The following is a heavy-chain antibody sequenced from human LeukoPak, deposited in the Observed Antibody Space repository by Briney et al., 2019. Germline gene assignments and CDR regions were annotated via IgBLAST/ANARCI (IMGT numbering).Heavy chain of an antibody. CDR2: IIPLFGTA. CDR3: AKDGDYYNSYYGMDV. CDR1: GGTFSSYA. Sequence: SVKVSCKASGGTFSSYAISWVRQVPGHGLDWIGGIIPLFGTAHYAQKFQGRVTITADESTSTAYMELSSLRSEDTAVYYCAKDGDYYNSYYGMDVWGQGTTVTVSS. D-gene: IGHD4-17*01. V-gene: IGHV1-69*01. J-gene: IGHJ6*02.